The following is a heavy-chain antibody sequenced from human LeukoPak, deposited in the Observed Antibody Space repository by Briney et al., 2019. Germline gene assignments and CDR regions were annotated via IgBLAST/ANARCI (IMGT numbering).Heavy chain of an antibody. Sequence: SETLYLTCTVSGGSISSSSYYWGWTRQPPGKGLEWIGSIYYSGSTYYNPSLKSRVTISVDTSKNQFSLKLSSVTAADTAVYYCARQTWFLYYYYYYMDVWAKGPRSPSP. V-gene: IGHV4-39*01. CDR2: IYYSGST. J-gene: IGHJ6*03. CDR1: GGSISSSSYY. D-gene: IGHD3-10*01. CDR3: ARQTWFLYYYYYYMDV.